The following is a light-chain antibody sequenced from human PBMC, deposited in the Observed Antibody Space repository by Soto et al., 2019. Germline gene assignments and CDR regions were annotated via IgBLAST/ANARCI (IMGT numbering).Light chain of an antibody. J-gene: IGKJ4*01. CDR2: AAS. CDR3: QQSYSTPLT. V-gene: IGKV1-39*01. Sequence: DIQITQSPSSLSSSLGDIVTITCRASQSISSYLNWYQQKPGKAPKLLIYAASSLQSGVPSRFSGSGSGTDFTLTISSLQPEDFATYYCQQSYSTPLTFGGGTKVDIK. CDR1: QSISSY.